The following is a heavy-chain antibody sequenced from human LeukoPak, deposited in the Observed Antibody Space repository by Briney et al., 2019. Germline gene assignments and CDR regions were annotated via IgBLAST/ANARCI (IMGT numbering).Heavy chain of an antibody. J-gene: IGHJ4*02. CDR3: ARETGSGDSSGYSSGY. D-gene: IGHD3-22*01. CDR2: INPSGGST. Sequence: ASVKVSCKASGYTFTSYYMHWVRQAPGQGLEWMGIINPSGGSTSYAQKFQGRVTMTRDTSTSTVYMGLSSLRSEDTAVYYCARETGSGDSSGYSSGYWGQGTLVTVSA. CDR1: GYTFTSYY. V-gene: IGHV1-46*01.